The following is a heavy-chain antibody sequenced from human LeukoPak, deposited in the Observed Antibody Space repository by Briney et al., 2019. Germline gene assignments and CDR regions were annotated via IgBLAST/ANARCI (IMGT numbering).Heavy chain of an antibody. V-gene: IGHV3-11*05. CDR2: ISSSSSYT. D-gene: IGHD6-13*01. CDR1: GFTFSDYY. J-gene: IGHJ5*02. Sequence: SGGSLRLSCAASGFTFSDYYMSWICQAPGKGLEWVSYISSSSSYTNNADSVKGRFTISRDNTKNSLYLQMNSLRAEDTAVYYCARVLSSTWYWFDPWGQGTLVTVSS. CDR3: ARVLSSTWYWFDP.